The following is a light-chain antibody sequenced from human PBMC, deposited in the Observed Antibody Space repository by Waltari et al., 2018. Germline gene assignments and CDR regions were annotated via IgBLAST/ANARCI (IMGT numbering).Light chain of an antibody. Sequence: QSALTQPRSVSGSPGQSVTISCTGTSSDVGGYNYVAWYQHHPGKAPALMVFDVNKRPSGVPDRFAVSKSGNTASLTISGLRTEDEADYYCSSYAGSYTLLFGGGTKLTVL. CDR1: SSDVGGYNY. V-gene: IGLV2-11*01. J-gene: IGLJ2*01. CDR3: SSYAGSYTLL. CDR2: DVN.